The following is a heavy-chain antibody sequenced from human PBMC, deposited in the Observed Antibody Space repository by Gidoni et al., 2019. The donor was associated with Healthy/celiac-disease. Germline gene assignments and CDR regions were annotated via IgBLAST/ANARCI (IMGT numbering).Heavy chain of an antibody. CDR1: SSYG. J-gene: IGHJ6*02. V-gene: IGHV3-33*01. CDR2: IWYDGSNK. CDR3: ARERVADGHLPLQYCSGGSCYSLYSSYYGMDV. D-gene: IGHD2-15*01. Sequence: SSYGMHWVRQAPGKGLEWVAVIWYDGSNKYYADSVKGRFTISRDNSKNTLYLQMNSLRAEDTAVYYCARERVADGHLPLQYCSGGSCYSLYSSYYGMDVWGQGTTVTVSS.